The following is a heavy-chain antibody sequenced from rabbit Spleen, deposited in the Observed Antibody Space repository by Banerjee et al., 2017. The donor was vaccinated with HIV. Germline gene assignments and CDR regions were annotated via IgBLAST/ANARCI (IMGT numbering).Heavy chain of an antibody. J-gene: IGHJ6*01. V-gene: IGHV1S40*01. Sequence: QSLEESGGDLVKPEGSLTLTCTASGFSFSSSYWMCWVRQAPGKGLEWISCIAGSSSDFTYSATWAKGRFTISKTSSTTVTLQMTSLTVADTATYFCARDTGSSFSSYGMDLWGPGTLVTVS. CDR1: GFSFSSSYW. D-gene: IGHD8-1*01. CDR3: ARDTGSSFSSYGMDL. CDR2: IAGSSSDFT.